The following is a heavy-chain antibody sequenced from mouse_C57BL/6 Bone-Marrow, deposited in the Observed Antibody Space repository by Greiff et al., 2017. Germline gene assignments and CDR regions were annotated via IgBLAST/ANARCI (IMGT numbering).Heavy chain of an antibody. CDR1: GFNIKDDY. D-gene: IGHD4-1*01. V-gene: IGHV14-4*01. CDR2: IDPENGAT. CDR3: TTEGSGRCRGY. Sequence: VQLKESGAELVRPGASVKLSCTASGFNIKDDYMHLVKQRPEQGLEWIGWIDPENGATEYASKFQGKATITEDTSSNTAYLQLSSLTSEDTAVYYCTTEGSGRCRGYWGQGTTLTVSS. J-gene: IGHJ2*01.